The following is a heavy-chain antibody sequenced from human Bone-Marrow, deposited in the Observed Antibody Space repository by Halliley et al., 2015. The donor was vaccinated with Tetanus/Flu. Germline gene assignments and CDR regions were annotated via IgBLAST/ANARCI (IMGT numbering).Heavy chain of an antibody. D-gene: IGHD4-17*01. J-gene: IGHJ4*02. CDR2: IYYSGST. CDR3: ARSRDLGMTTVTRFDF. Sequence: IGYIYYSGSTKDNPPLKSRVPVSLDTAKSQFALKLASVTAADTAVYFCARSRDLGMTTVTRFDFWGQGTLVTVSS. V-gene: IGHV4-59*01.